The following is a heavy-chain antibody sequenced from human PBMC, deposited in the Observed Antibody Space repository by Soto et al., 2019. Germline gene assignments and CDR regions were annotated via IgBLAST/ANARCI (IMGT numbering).Heavy chain of an antibody. D-gene: IGHD2-15*01. CDR2: IVPLFGTA. Sequence: SVKVSCKASGGTSSRHAINWVRQAPGHGLQWMGGIVPLFGTANYAQKFQGRVTITADESTSTAHMELRSLRSEDTAVYYCARDYGHDCSGGNCYFYFWGQGTLVTVSS. CDR3: ARDYGHDCSGGNCYFYF. V-gene: IGHV1-69*13. CDR1: GGTSSRHA. J-gene: IGHJ4*02.